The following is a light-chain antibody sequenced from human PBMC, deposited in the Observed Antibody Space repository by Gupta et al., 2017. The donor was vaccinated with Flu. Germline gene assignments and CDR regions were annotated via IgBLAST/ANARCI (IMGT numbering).Light chain of an antibody. J-gene: IGKJ1*01. CDR2: SAS. CDR3: QQSYSTLWT. V-gene: IGKV1-39*01. CDR1: QSISTY. Sequence: DIQMTQSPSSLSASVGDRVAITCRASQSISTYLNWYQQKPGKAPKLLIYSASSLQSGVPSRFSGSGSWTDFTLTISRLQAEDYATYHCQQSYSTLWTFGPGTKVEIK.